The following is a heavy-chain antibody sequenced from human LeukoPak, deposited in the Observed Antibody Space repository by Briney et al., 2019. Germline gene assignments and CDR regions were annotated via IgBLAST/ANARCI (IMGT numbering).Heavy chain of an antibody. Sequence: GASVKVSCKASGYTFTSYYMHWVRQAPGQGLEWMGIINPSGGSTSYAQKFQGRVTMTRDTSTSTVYMELSSLRSEDTAVYYCAKDLPPLAVADAFDIWGQGTMVTVSS. CDR1: GYTFTSYY. CDR2: INPSGGST. V-gene: IGHV1-46*01. J-gene: IGHJ3*02. CDR3: AKDLPPLAVADAFDI. D-gene: IGHD6-19*01.